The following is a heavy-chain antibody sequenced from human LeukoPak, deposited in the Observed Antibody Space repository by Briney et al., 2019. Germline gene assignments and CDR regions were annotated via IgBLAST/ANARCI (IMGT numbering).Heavy chain of an antibody. CDR3: TTDLMSFYYYGMDV. CDR2: IESKTDGGTT. Sequence: GGSLRLSCAASGFTFSNAWMNWVRQAPGKGLEWVGRIESKTDGGTTDYAAPVKGRFTISRDDSKNTLYLQMNSLKTEDTAVYYCTTDLMSFYYYGMDVWGQGTTVTVSS. J-gene: IGHJ6*02. D-gene: IGHD2-8*01. CDR1: GFTFSNAW. V-gene: IGHV3-15*07.